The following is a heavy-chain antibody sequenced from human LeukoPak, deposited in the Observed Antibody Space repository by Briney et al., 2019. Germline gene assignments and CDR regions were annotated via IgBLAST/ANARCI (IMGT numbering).Heavy chain of an antibody. CDR3: ARDQSRITIFGVVIKRYYYYGMDV. V-gene: IGHV3-30-3*01. CDR1: GFTFSSYA. Sequence: EGSLRLSCAASGFTFSSYAMHWVRQAPGKGLEWVAVISYDGSNKYYADSVKGRFTISRDNSKNTLYLQMNSLRAEDTAVYYCARDQSRITIFGVVIKRYYYYGMDVWGQGTTVTVSS. CDR2: ISYDGSNK. D-gene: IGHD3-3*01. J-gene: IGHJ6*02.